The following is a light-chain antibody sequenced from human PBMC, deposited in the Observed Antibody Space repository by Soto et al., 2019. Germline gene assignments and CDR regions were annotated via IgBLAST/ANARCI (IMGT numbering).Light chain of an antibody. CDR3: QQYGSSPIT. CDR2: GAS. CDR1: QFVSSRY. Sequence: EIVLTQSPGTLSLSPGESATLLCRASQFVSSRYLAWYQQKPGQAPSLLIYGASSRATGIPARFSGSGSGTDFTLTITPLEPEEFAVYFCQQYGSSPITFGEGTRLEIK. V-gene: IGKV3-20*01. J-gene: IGKJ5*01.